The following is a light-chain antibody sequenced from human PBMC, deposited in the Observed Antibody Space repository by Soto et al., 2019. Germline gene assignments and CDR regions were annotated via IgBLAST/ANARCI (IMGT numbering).Light chain of an antibody. CDR2: EGS. V-gene: IGLV2-23*01. CDR3: CSYAGNSIYV. Sequence: QSALTQPASVSGSPGQSITISCTGTSSDVGSYNLVSWYQQHPGKAPKLMIYEGSKRPSGVSNRFSGSKSGNTASLTISGLQSEDEADYYCCSYAGNSIYVFGTGTQLTVL. J-gene: IGLJ1*01. CDR1: SSDVGSYNL.